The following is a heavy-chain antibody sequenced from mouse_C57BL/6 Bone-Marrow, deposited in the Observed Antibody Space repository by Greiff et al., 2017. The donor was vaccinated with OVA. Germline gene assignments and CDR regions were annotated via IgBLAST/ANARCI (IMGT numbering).Heavy chain of an antibody. D-gene: IGHD2-5*01. CDR3: ARDDSNWYFGV. J-gene: IGHJ1*03. CDR1: GFSFSDFY. V-gene: IGHV7-1*01. Sequence: EVHLVESGGGLVQSGRSLRLSCATSGFSFSDFYMEWVRQAPGKGLEWIAASRNKANDYTTEYSASVKGRFIVSRDTSQSILYLQMSALSAEDTAIYYCARDDSNWYFGVWGTGTTVTVSS. CDR2: SRNKANDYTT.